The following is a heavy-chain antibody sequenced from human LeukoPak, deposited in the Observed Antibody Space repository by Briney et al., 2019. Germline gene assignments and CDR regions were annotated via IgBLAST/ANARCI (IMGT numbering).Heavy chain of an antibody. D-gene: IGHD3-10*01. CDR1: RGSIMTTHW. CDR2: INHSGST. Sequence: SGTLSLTCTLSRGSIMTTHWWSWVRQPPGKGLEWIGEINHSGSTNYNPSLKSRVTISVDTSKNQFSLKLSSVTAADTAVYYCARGLRTMVRGAMGYWGQGTLVTVSS. V-gene: IGHV4-4*02. CDR3: ARGLRTMVRGAMGY. J-gene: IGHJ4*02.